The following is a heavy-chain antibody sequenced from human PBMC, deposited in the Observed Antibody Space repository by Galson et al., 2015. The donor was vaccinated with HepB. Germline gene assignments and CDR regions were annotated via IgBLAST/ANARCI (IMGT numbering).Heavy chain of an antibody. CDR3: AKGDVWGSAARNYGMDV. CDR1: GFTFSNYA. J-gene: IGHJ6*02. V-gene: IGHV3-23*01. Sequence: SLRLSCAASGFTFSNYAMTWVRQAPGKGLEWVSSISAGRDTTYYADSVKGRFTISRDNAKKMLSLRTNSLRAEDTAVYYCAKGDVWGSAARNYGMDVWGQGTTVTVSS. D-gene: IGHD3-16*01. CDR2: ISAGRDTT.